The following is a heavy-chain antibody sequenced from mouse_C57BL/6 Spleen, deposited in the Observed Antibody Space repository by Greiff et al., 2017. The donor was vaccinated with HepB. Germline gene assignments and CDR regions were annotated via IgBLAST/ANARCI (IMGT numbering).Heavy chain of an antibody. CDR2: IYPRDGST. J-gene: IGHJ2*01. CDR3: ARDYDYEDYFDY. CDR1: GYTFTDHT. V-gene: IGHV1-78*01. D-gene: IGHD2-4*01. Sequence: VQLQQSDAELVKPGASVKISCKVSGYTFTDHTIHWMKQRPEQGLEWIGYIYPRDGSTKYNEKFKGKATLTADKSSSTAYMQLSSLTSEDSAVYFWARDYDYEDYFDYWGQGTTLTVSS.